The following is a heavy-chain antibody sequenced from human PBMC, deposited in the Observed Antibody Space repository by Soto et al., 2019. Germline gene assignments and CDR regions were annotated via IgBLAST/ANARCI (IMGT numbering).Heavy chain of an antibody. V-gene: IGHV3-64D*08. Sequence: PGGFLRLSCSASGVTFMTYAMHWVRQAPGKGLEHVSLISNNGGKIEYADPVKGRFTISRDNSKNILYLQMSSLRLEDTALYYRVKEEWETSGWYGRFDWWGQGTLVTVSS. D-gene: IGHD6-19*01. J-gene: IGHJ4*02. CDR2: ISNNGGKI. CDR1: GVTFMTYA. CDR3: VKEEWETSGWYGRFDW.